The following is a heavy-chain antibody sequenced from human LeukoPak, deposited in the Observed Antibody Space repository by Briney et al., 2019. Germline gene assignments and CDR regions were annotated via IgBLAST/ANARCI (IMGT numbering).Heavy chain of an antibody. CDR1: GFTSSTYA. J-gene: IGHJ4*02. CDR2: ISHSGDRT. Sequence: PGGSLRLSCAASGFTSSTYAMSWVRQAPGKGLEWVSVISHSGDRTNYADSVKGRFTISRDNYGNTLYLQMNSVRADDTAVYYCAKDGSSWSPSNYFDSWGQGSLVTVSS. D-gene: IGHD6-13*01. V-gene: IGHV3-23*01. CDR3: AKDGSSWSPSNYFDS.